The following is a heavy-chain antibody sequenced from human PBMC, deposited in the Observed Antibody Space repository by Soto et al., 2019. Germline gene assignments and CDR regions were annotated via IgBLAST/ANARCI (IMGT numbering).Heavy chain of an antibody. CDR2: IIPISGTA. CDR1: GGTFSSYA. Sequence: QVQLVQSGAEVKKPGSSVKVSCKASGGTFSSYAISWVRQAPGQGLECMGGIIPISGTANYEQKFQGRVTITADESTSTAYMELSSLRSEDTAVYYCARSQGSSTSLEIYYYYYYGMDVWGQGTTVTVSS. D-gene: IGHD2-2*01. V-gene: IGHV1-69*01. J-gene: IGHJ6*02. CDR3: ARSQGSSTSLEIYYYYYYGMDV.